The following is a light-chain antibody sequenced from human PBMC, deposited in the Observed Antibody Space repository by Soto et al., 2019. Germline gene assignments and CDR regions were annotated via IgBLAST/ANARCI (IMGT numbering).Light chain of an antibody. CDR3: QVWHSSTDQV. CDR2: NDV. CDR1: NIESKS. Sequence: SYELTQPPSVSVAPGETATITCGGNNIESKSVHWYRQRLGQAPVLVIYNDVDRSSGIPERLFASNSGNTDTLTISRVEAGDEAAYYCQVWHSSTDQVFGGGTKLTVL. J-gene: IGLJ3*02. V-gene: IGLV3-21*04.